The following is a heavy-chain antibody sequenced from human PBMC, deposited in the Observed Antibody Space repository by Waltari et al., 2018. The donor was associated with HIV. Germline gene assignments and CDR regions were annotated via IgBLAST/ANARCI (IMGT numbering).Heavy chain of an antibody. D-gene: IGHD3-22*01. CDR1: GYTVIGYY. V-gene: IGHV1-2*02. CDR3: ARTYYYDSSGYYAP. CDR2: IDPNSGDT. Sequence: QVQLVQSGAEVKKPGASAKVSCKASGYTVIGYYIYWVRQAPGRGLEWMGWIDPNSGDTNYAQKFQGRVTMTRDTSISTAYMELSRLRPDDTAVYYCARTYYYDSSGYYAPWGQGTLVTVSS. J-gene: IGHJ5*02.